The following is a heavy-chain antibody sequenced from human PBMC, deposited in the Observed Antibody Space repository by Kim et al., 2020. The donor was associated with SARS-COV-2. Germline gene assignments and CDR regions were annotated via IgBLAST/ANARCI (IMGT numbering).Heavy chain of an antibody. J-gene: IGHJ4*02. Sequence: SETLSLTCTVSGYSISSGYYWGWIRQPPGKGLEWIGSIYHSGSTYYNPSLKSRVTISVDTSKNQFSLKLSSVTAADTAVYYCARDLYSSNDYWGQGTLVT. V-gene: IGHV4-38-2*02. CDR3: ARDLYSSNDY. D-gene: IGHD6-13*01. CDR2: IYHSGST. CDR1: GYSISSGYY.